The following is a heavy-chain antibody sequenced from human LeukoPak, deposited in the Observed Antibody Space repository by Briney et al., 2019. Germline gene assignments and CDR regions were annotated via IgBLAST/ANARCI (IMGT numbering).Heavy chain of an antibody. CDR1: GYTFTSYA. J-gene: IGHJ4*02. Sequence: ASVKVSCKASGYTFTSYAMHWVRQAPGQRLEWMGWINAGNGNTKYSQKFQGRVTITRDTSASTAYMELSSLRSEDTAVYYCASSMVRGVIEDYWGQGTLATVSS. CDR2: INAGNGNT. D-gene: IGHD3-10*01. V-gene: IGHV1-3*01. CDR3: ASSMVRGVIEDY.